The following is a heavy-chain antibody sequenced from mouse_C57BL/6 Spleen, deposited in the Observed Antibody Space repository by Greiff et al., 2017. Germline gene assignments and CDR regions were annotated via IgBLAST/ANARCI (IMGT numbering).Heavy chain of an antibody. J-gene: IGHJ2*01. D-gene: IGHD1-1*01. CDR2: IDPETGGT. CDR3: TMSLRYVDY. Sequence: QVQLQQSGAELVRPGASVTLSCKASGYTFTDYEMHWVKQTPVHGLEWIGAIDPETGGTAYNQKFKGKAILTADKSSSAAYMELRSLTSEDSAVYYCTMSLRYVDYWGQGTTLTVSS. V-gene: IGHV1-15*01. CDR1: GYTFTDYE.